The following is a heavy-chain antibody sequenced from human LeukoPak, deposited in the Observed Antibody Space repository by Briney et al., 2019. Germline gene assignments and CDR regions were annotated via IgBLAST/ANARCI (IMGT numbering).Heavy chain of an antibody. J-gene: IGHJ4*02. CDR2: ISSGGTTI. Sequence: GGSLRLSCAASGFTFSESEMKWARRAPGEGLEWVSDISSGGTTIFYADSVKDRFTISRDNAKNSLYLLMNSLRDEDTAIYYGTSGLVVWGPGALVTVSS. CDR1: GFTFSESE. CDR3: TSGLVV. D-gene: IGHD2-2*01. V-gene: IGHV3-48*03.